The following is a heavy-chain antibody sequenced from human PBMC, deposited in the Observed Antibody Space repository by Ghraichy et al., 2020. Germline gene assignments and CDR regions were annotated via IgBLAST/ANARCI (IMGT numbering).Heavy chain of an antibody. V-gene: IGHV3-66*02. CDR3: ARQIGYCSGGSCSPFDY. J-gene: IGHJ4*02. Sequence: GGSLRLSCAASGFTVSSNYMSWVRQAPGKGLEWVSVIYSGGSTYYADSMKGRFTISRDNSKNTLYLQMNSLRAEDTAVYYCARQIGYCSGGSCSPFDYWGQGTLVTVSS. D-gene: IGHD2-15*01. CDR2: IYSGGST. CDR1: GFTVSSNY.